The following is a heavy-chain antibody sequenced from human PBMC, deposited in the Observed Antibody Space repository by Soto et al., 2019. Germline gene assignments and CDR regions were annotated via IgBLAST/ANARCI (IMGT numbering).Heavy chain of an antibody. V-gene: IGHV5-10-1*01. CDR1: GYXFTNQL. CDR3: ASGRWNLHFHY. D-gene: IGHD2-15*01. Sequence: EXLKISCECSGYXFTNQLVNWVRQVPGKGLECMGNIDPSDSNTNYSPSFQGHVTISIEKSIRTAYLQWTRLKASDTAIYYCASGRWNLHFHYWGQGSLGTVSS. J-gene: IGHJ4*02. CDR2: IDPSDSNT.